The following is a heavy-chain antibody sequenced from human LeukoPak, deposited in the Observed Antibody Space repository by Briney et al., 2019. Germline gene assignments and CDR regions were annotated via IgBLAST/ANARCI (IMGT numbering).Heavy chain of an antibody. D-gene: IGHD2-15*01. CDR2: ISIYYSGST. CDR1: DGSINRRGYY. CDR3: ARDPRYCSGGSCYPGWAFGI. J-gene: IGHJ3*02. Sequence: SETLSLTCTVSDGSINRRGYYWAWIRQPPGKGLEWIGSISIYYSGSTYYNPSLKSRVTISVDKSKNQFSLKLSSVTAADTAVYYCARDPRYCSGGSCYPGWAFGIWGQGTMVTVSS. V-gene: IGHV4-39*07.